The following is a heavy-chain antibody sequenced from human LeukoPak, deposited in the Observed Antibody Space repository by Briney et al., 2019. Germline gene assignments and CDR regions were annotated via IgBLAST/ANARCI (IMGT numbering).Heavy chain of an antibody. V-gene: IGHV3-11*04. CDR3: ARGWLGVYCSSTSCFNWFDP. CDR1: GFTFSDYY. Sequence: PGGSLRLSCAASGFTFSDYYMSWIRQAPGKGLEWVSYISSSGSTIYYADSVKGRFTISRDNAKNSLYLQMNSLRAEDTAVYYCARGWLGVYCSSTSCFNWFDPWGQGTLVTVSS. J-gene: IGHJ5*02. D-gene: IGHD2-2*01. CDR2: ISSSGSTI.